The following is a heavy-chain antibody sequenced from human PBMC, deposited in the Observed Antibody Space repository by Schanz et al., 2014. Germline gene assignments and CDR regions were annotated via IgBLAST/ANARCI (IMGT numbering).Heavy chain of an antibody. CDR1: GFTFSSYD. J-gene: IGHJ4*02. CDR2: IGTSGGT. CDR3: VRDELLWFGEVLSLDY. V-gene: IGHV3-23*04. D-gene: IGHD3-10*01. Sequence: EVQLVESGGGVVQPGRSLRLSCAASGFTFSSYDVFWVRQAPGKGLEWVSTIGTSGGTNYAESVKGRFTISRDNSNKTVDLQMNSLRAEDTALYYCVRDELLWFGEVLSLDYWGQGALVTVSS.